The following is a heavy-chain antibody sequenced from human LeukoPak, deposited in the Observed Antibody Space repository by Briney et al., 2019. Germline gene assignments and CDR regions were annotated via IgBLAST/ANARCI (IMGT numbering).Heavy chain of an antibody. D-gene: IGHD3-22*01. J-gene: IGHJ4*02. CDR2: ISGSGGST. V-gene: IGHV3-23*01. Sequence: GGSLRLSCAASGFTFSSYAMSWVRQAPGMGLAWVSAISGSGGSTYHADSVKGRFTISRDTSKNTLYLQMNSLRAEDTAVYYCARGRYYDNSVYHYFDYWGQGTLVTVSS. CDR1: GFTFSSYA. CDR3: ARGRYYDNSVYHYFDY.